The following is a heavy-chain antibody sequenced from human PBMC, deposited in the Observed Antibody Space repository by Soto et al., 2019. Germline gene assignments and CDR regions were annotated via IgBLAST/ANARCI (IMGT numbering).Heavy chain of an antibody. CDR3: ARRLDDSADAAFDV. CDR2: VIPLFGTT. D-gene: IGHD3-22*01. J-gene: IGHJ3*01. CDR1: GGTFTTYT. V-gene: IGHV1-69*18. Sequence: QVQLVQSGAEVRKPGSSVKVSCKTSGGTFTTYTIYWVRQAPGQGLEWMGRVIPLFGTTKYAQNFQDRVTITAEESTSTAYLELSSLRSEDTAVYYCARRLDDSADAAFDVWGEGTAVTVSA.